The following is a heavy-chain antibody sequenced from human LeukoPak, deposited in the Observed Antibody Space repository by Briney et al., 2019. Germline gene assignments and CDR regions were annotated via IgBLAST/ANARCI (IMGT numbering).Heavy chain of an antibody. D-gene: IGHD6-19*01. CDR2: IYSGGST. Sequence: GGSLRLSCAASGFTVSSNYMSWVRQAPGRGLEWVSVIYSGGSTYYADSVKGRFTISRDNSKNTLYLQMNSLRAEDTAVYYCTTDPAGVHSGWYYYYYYYMDVWGKGTTVTVSS. V-gene: IGHV3-53*01. CDR1: GFTVSSNY. CDR3: TTDPAGVHSGWYYYYYYYMDV. J-gene: IGHJ6*03.